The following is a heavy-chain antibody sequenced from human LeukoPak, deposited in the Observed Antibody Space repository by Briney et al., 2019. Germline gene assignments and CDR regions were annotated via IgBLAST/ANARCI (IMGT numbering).Heavy chain of an antibody. J-gene: IGHJ2*01. D-gene: IGHD7-27*01. CDR1: GLTFGTYG. Sequence: PGGSLRLSCEASGLTFGTYGMTWARQAPGKGLEWVSGITGSSTWTYYADSVRGRFTISRDNSKNTLHLQMNNLTADDTAIYYCARELVSLGTGYFDLWGRGTLVTVSS. CDR3: ARELVSLGTGYFDL. CDR2: ITGSSTWT. V-gene: IGHV3-23*01.